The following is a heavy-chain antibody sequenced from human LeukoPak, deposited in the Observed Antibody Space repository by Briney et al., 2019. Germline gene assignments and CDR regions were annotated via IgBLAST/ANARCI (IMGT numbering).Heavy chain of an antibody. J-gene: IGHJ4*02. CDR2: ISGSGGST. V-gene: IGHV3-23*01. CDR1: GFTFSSYA. Sequence: PGGSLRLSCAASGFTFSSYAMSWVRQAPGKGLEWVSAISGSGGSTYYADSVKGRFTISRDNSKNTLYLQMNSLRAEDTAVYYCADTYDYVWGSYRDRSLDYWGQGTLVTVSS. D-gene: IGHD3-16*02. CDR3: ADTYDYVWGSYRDRSLDY.